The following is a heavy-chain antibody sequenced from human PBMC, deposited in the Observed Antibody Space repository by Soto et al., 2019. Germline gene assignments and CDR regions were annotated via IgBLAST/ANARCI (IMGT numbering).Heavy chain of an antibody. CDR2: IYWDDDK. D-gene: IGHD3-3*01. Sequence: QITLNESGPAQVKPRQTLTPTCTFSGFSLTTSGVGVGWIRQSPGRAPEWLALIYWDDDKRYSPFLKSRLTITKDASKNQVVLTMADLDPADTATYYCAHRVLRTVFGLVTTTAIYFDFWGQGTPVAVSS. CDR3: AHRVLRTVFGLVTTTAIYFDF. V-gene: IGHV2-5*02. J-gene: IGHJ4*02. CDR1: GFSLTTSGVG.